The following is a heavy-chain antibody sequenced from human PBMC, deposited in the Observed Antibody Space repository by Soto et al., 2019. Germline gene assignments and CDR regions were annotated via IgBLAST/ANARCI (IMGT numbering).Heavy chain of an antibody. CDR2: IYPGDSDT. V-gene: IGHV5-51*01. Sequence: PVESLKISCKGSGYTFTKYWIGWVRQMPGKGPERMGIIYPGDSDTKYNPSFQGQVTISADKSITTTDLQWCSLKASDTAIYYCAASIFYYGMDVWGQGTTGTVSS. CDR1: GYTFTKYW. CDR3: AASIFYYGMDV. J-gene: IGHJ6*02.